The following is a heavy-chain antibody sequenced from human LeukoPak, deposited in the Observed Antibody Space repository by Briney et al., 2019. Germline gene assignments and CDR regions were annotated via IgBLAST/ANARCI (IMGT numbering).Heavy chain of an antibody. CDR2: ISGSGGST. D-gene: IGHD3-9*01. Sequence: PGGSLRLSCAASGFTFSSYGMSWVRQAPGKGLEWVSAISGSGGSTYYADSVKGRFTISRDNSKNTLYLQMNSLRAEDTAVYYCASRGYDILTGYSLLDYWGQGTLVAVSS. V-gene: IGHV3-23*01. CDR1: GFTFSSYG. CDR3: ASRGYDILTGYSLLDY. J-gene: IGHJ4*02.